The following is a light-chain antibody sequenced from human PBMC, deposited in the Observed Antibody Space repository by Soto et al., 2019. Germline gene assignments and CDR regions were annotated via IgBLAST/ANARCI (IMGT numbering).Light chain of an antibody. CDR2: GNT. J-gene: IGLJ2*01. Sequence: QSVLTQPPSVSGAPGQRVTISCTGSSPNIGAGYDVHWYQQLPGTAPKLLISGNTNRPSGVPDRFSGSKSGTSASLAITGLQAEDEADYYCQSYDNTLGVVFGGGTKVTVL. V-gene: IGLV1-40*01. CDR1: SPNIGAGYD. CDR3: QSYDNTLGVV.